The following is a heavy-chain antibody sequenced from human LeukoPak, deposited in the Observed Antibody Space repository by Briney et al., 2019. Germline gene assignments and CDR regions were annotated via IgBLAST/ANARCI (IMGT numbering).Heavy chain of an antibody. CDR3: ARDRDVLRYYMDV. Sequence: GGSLRLSCAASGFTFSGYWMPWVRQAPGKGPVWVSRINGDGRSTTYADSVKGRFTISRDNAKNTVYLHMNSLRAEDTAVYYCARDRDVLRYYMDVWGKGTTVTVSS. CDR1: GFTFSGYW. V-gene: IGHV3-74*01. J-gene: IGHJ6*03. D-gene: IGHD2-8*01. CDR2: INGDGRST.